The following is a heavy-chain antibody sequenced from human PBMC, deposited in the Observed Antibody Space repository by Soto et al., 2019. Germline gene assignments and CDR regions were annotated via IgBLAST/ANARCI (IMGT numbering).Heavy chain of an antibody. CDR3: ARDLHYYDSSGLVDY. CDR1: GFTFSSYG. J-gene: IGHJ4*02. CDR2: IWYDGSNK. V-gene: IGHV3-33*01. Sequence: QPGGSLRLSCAASGFTFSSYGMHWVRQAPGKGLEWVAVIWYDGSNKYYADSVKGRFTISRDNSKNTLYLQMNSLRAEDTAVYYCARDLHYYDSSGLVDYWGQGTLVTVSS. D-gene: IGHD3-22*01.